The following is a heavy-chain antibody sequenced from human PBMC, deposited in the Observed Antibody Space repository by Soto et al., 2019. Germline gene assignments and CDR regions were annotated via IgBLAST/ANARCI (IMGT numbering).Heavy chain of an antibody. V-gene: IGHV1-46*01. CDR1: GYTFTSYY. CDR3: ARETNGAGSDYPYYYGMDV. J-gene: IGHJ6*02. D-gene: IGHD3-10*01. CDR2: INPSGGST. Sequence: ASVKVSCTASGYTFTSYYMHWVRQAPGQGLEWMGIINPSGGSTSYAQKFQGRVTMTRDTSTSTVYMELSSLRSEDTAVYYCARETNGAGSDYPYYYGMDVWGQGTTVTLYS.